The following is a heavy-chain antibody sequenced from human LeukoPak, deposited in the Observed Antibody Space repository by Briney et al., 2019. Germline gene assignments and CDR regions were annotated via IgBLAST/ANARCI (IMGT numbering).Heavy chain of an antibody. CDR1: GYTFTSYG. CDR2: ISAYNGNT. D-gene: IGHD2-8*01. V-gene: IGHV1-18*01. CDR3: ASRPELMVYDPVGY. Sequence: ASVKVSCKASGYTFTSYGISWVRQAPGQGHEWMGWISAYNGNTNYAQKLQGRVTMTTDTSTSTAYMELRSLRSDDTAVYYCASRPELMVYDPVGYWGQGTLVTVSS. J-gene: IGHJ4*02.